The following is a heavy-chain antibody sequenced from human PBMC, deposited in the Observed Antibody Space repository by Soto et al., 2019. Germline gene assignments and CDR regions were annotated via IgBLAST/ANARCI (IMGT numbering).Heavy chain of an antibody. CDR1: GGTFSSYA. V-gene: IGHV1-69*12. CDR3: ARDGIAARPIAWFDP. J-gene: IGHJ5*02. D-gene: IGHD6-6*01. CDR2: ITPIFGTA. Sequence: QVQLVQSGAEVKKPGSSVKVSCKASGGTFSSYAIRWVRQAPGQGLEWMGGITPIFGTADYAQKFQGRVTITGDESTSTAYMELSSLRSEDTAVYYCARDGIAARPIAWFDPWGQGTLVTVSS.